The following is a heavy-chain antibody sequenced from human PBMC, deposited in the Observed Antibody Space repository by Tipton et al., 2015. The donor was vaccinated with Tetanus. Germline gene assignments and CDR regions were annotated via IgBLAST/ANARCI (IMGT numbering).Heavy chain of an antibody. Sequence: TLSLTCTVSGGSISSGDYYWSWIRQPPGKGLEWIGYIYYSGSTYYNPSLKSRVTISVDTSKNQFSLKLSSVTAADTAVYYCARYTVTNFDFDCWGQGTLVTVSS. J-gene: IGHJ4*02. D-gene: IGHD4-17*01. CDR1: GGSISSGDYY. CDR3: ARYTVTNFDFDC. CDR2: IYYSGST. V-gene: IGHV4-30-4*01.